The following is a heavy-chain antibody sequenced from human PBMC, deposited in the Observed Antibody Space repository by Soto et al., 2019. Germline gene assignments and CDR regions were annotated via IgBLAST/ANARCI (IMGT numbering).Heavy chain of an antibody. CDR2: IIPIFGTA. Sequence: QVQLVQSGAEVKKPGSSVKVSCKASGGTFSSYAISWVRQAPGQGLEWMGGIIPIFGTANYAQKFQGRVTITADESTSTGYMELSSLRSEDTAVYYCASGWPARSSTGRDYYGMAVWGQGTTVTVSS. D-gene: IGHD6-6*01. V-gene: IGHV1-69*12. CDR1: GGTFSSYA. CDR3: ASGWPARSSTGRDYYGMAV. J-gene: IGHJ6*02.